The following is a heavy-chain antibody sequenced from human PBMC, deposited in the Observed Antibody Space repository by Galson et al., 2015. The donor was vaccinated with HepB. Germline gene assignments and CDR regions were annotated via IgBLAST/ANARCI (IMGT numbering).Heavy chain of an antibody. CDR3: ARETPGGGWFGDWDYYYMDV. D-gene: IGHD3-10*01. Sequence: SLRLSCAASGFTFTSHRMSWVRQAPGKGLEWVSSISSSRSSIYYADSVKGRFTISRDNAKSSLYLQMNSLTAEDTAVYYCARETPGGGWFGDWDYYYMDVWGKGTTVTVSS. CDR2: ISSSRSSI. V-gene: IGHV3-21*01. CDR1: GFTFTSHR. J-gene: IGHJ6*03.